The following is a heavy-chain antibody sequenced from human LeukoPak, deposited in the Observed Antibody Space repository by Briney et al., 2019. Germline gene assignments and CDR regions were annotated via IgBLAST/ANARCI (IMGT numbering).Heavy chain of an antibody. Sequence: GGSLGLSCAASGFTVSSNYMSWVRQAPGKGLEWVSVIYSGGSTYYADSVKGRFTISRDNSKNTLYLQMNSLRAEDTAVYYCARAPIAAAGRGDYWGQGTLVTVSS. D-gene: IGHD6-13*01. CDR1: GFTVSSNY. CDR3: ARAPIAAAGRGDY. CDR2: IYSGGST. J-gene: IGHJ4*02. V-gene: IGHV3-53*01.